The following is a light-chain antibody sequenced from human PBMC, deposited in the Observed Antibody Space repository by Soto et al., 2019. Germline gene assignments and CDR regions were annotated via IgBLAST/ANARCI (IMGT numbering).Light chain of an antibody. J-gene: IGKJ2*01. CDR1: QSVLSSSNNKNY. CDR2: WAS. V-gene: IGKV4-1*01. Sequence: DIVMTQSPDSLAVSLGERATINCKSSQSVLSSSNNKNYLAWYQQKPGQPPKLLIYWASTRESGVPDRFSGGGAGPDFTLTISSLQDEDVAVYYCQQCYSTPYTFGQGTKLEIK. CDR3: QQCYSTPYT.